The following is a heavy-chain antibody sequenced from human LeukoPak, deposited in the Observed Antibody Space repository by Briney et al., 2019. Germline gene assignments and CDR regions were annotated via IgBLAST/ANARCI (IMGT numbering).Heavy chain of an antibody. V-gene: IGHV4-39*06. Sequence: SETLSLTCTVSGGSISSSSYYWGWIRQPPGKGLEWIGSIYYSGSTYYNPSLESRVTISVDTSKNQFTLKLSSVTAADTAVYYCARGRYGWLPFDYWGQGTLVTVSS. CDR1: GGSISSSSYY. CDR3: ARGRYGWLPFDY. CDR2: IYYSGST. J-gene: IGHJ4*02. D-gene: IGHD3-16*01.